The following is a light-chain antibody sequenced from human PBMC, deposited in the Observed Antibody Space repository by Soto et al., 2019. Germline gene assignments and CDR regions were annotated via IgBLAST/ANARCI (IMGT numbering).Light chain of an antibody. J-gene: IGLJ2*01. Sequence: SSELTQPPSVSVAPGKTARITCGGNNIGIKSVHWYQQKSGQAPVLVISYDSDRPSGIPERFSGSNSGNTATLTISRVEAGDEADYYYQVWDSSSDHVLFGGGTKLTVL. CDR3: QVWDSSSDHVL. V-gene: IGLV3-21*04. CDR1: NIGIKS. CDR2: YDS.